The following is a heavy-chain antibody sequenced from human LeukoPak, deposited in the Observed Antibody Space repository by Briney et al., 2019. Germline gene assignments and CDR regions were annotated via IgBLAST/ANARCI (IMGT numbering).Heavy chain of an antibody. CDR2: ISGGDDST. CDR1: GFSFSNYA. Sequence: PGGSLRLSCAASGFSFSNYAMSWVRQVPGKGLEWVSAISGGDDSTYYADSVKGRFTISRDTSKNTLYLQMNSLRAPDTAVYYCAKWGDYDVLTGYYDSDYWGQGPLVTVSS. D-gene: IGHD3-9*01. V-gene: IGHV3-23*01. J-gene: IGHJ4*02. CDR3: AKWGDYDVLTGYYDSDY.